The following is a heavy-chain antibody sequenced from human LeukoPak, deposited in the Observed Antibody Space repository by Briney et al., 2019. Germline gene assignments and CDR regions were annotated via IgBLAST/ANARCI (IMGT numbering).Heavy chain of an antibody. J-gene: IGHJ4*02. D-gene: IGHD6-19*01. CDR3: ARDAPPEAVAGIHGPPDDY. CDR2: INPNSGGT. CDR1: GYTFTGYY. V-gene: IGHV1-2*02. Sequence: ASVKVSCKASGYTFTGYYMHWVRQAPGQGLEWMGWINPNSGGTNYAQKFQGRVTMTRDTSISTAYMELSRLRSDDTAVYYCARDAPPEAVAGIHGPPDDYWGQGTLVTVSS.